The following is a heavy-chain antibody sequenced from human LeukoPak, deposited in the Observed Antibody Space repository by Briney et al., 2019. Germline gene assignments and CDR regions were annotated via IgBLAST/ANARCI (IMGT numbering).Heavy chain of an antibody. D-gene: IGHD6-13*01. CDR1: GFTFSSYA. CDR2: ISGSGGST. CDR3: AKSNWYSSSWYGVWFDP. Sequence: GGSLRLSCAASGFTFSSYAMGWVRQAPGKGVEWVSAISGSGGSTYYADSGEGRFTISRDNSKNTLYLQMNSLRAEDTAVYYCAKSNWYSSSWYGVWFDPWGQGTLVTVSS. V-gene: IGHV3-23*01. J-gene: IGHJ5*02.